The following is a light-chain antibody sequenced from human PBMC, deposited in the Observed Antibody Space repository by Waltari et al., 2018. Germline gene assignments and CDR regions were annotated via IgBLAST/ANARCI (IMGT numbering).Light chain of an antibody. CDR3: HQYYCILRWT. J-gene: IGKJ1*01. CDR1: QSVLNSSNNKNY. CDR2: WAS. Sequence: IVMTQSPDSLAVSLGERATINCKSSQSVLNSSNNKNYLAWYQQKPGQPPKLVIYWASTRAPGVPDRFSGSGSETDFTLTISGLQAEDVALYSCHQYYCILRWTFGQGTAVEI. V-gene: IGKV4-1*01.